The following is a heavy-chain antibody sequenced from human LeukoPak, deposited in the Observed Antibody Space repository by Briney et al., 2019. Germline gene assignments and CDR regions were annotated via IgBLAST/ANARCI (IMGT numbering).Heavy chain of an antibody. CDR2: INPNSGGT. D-gene: IGHD2-15*01. Sequence: ASVKVSCKASGYTFTGYYMHWVRQAPGQGLEWMGWINPNSGGTNYAQKFQGRVTMTRDTSISTAYMELSRLRSDDTAVYYCARDRDCSGGSCFYAFDIWGQGTMVTVSS. V-gene: IGHV1-2*02. J-gene: IGHJ3*02. CDR1: GYTFTGYY. CDR3: ARDRDCSGGSCFYAFDI.